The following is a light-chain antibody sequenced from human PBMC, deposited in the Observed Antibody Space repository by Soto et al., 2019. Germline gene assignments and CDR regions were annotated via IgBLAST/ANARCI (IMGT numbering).Light chain of an antibody. V-gene: IGLV2-23*03. CDR1: SGDVGTYKL. CDR3: CSYAGSSTFVV. Sequence: QSALTQPASVSGSPGQSITISCTGTSGDVGTYKLVSWYQHHPGKVPRLMIYEGTKRPSGVSDRFSGSKSCNTASLTISGLQAEDEADYYCCSYAGSSTFVVFGGGTKLTVL. CDR2: EGT. J-gene: IGLJ2*01.